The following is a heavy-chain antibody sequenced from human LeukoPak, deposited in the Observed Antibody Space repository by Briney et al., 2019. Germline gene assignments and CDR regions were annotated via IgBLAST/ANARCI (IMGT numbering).Heavy chain of an antibody. V-gene: IGHV3-23*01. J-gene: IGHJ4*02. CDR1: GFIFSSYA. CDR2: ISGSGGST. CDR3: AKRDEDYGSGSYYNHYFDY. Sequence: GGSLRLSCAASGFIFSSYAMSWVRQAPGKGLEWVSAISGSGGSTYYADSVKGRFTISRDNSKNTLYLQMNSLRAEDTAVYYCAKRDEDYGSGSYYNHYFDYWGQGTLVTVSS. D-gene: IGHD3-10*01.